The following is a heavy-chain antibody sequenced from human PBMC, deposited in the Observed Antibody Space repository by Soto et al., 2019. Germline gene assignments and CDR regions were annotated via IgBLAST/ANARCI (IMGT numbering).Heavy chain of an antibody. J-gene: IGHJ2*01. CDR2: IHSGGSA. CDR1: GFTVSSNY. CDR3: ARRVAAAGTFGYFDL. D-gene: IGHD6-13*01. Sequence: EVQPVETGGGLIQPGESLRLSCAASGFTVSSNYMSWVRQAPGKGLKWVSVIHSGGSAYYADSVEGRFFISRDNSKNTVYLQMNSLRADDTAVYYCARRVAAAGTFGYFDLWGRGALVTVSS. V-gene: IGHV3-53*02.